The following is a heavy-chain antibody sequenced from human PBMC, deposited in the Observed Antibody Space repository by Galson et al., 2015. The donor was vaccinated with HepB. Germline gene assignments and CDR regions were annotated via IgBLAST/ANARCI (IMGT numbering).Heavy chain of an antibody. CDR2: IYWDDDK. J-gene: IGHJ5*02. Sequence: PALVKPTQTLTLTCTFSGFSFNTSGVAVGWIRQPPGKALEWLALIYWDDDKRYSPSLKSRLTITKDTSKNQVVLTMADMDPVDTATYYCTHTRVGIAIFGVVLTWGQGTLVTVSS. CDR1: GFSFNTSGVA. D-gene: IGHD3-3*01. CDR3: THTRVGIAIFGVVLT. V-gene: IGHV2-5*02.